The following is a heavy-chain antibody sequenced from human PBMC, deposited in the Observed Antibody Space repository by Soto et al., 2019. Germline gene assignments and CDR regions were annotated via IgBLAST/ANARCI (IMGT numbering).Heavy chain of an antibody. V-gene: IGHV3-48*02. J-gene: IGHJ6*02. CDR3: ARALAAAGQDYYYYYGMDV. D-gene: IGHD6-13*01. CDR1: GFTFSSYS. CDR2: ISSSSSTI. Sequence: EVQLVESGGGLVQPGGSLRLSCAASGFTFSSYSMNWFRQAPGKGLEWVSYISSSSSTIYYADSVKGRFTISRDNAKNSLYLQMNSLRDEDTAVYYCARALAAAGQDYYYYYGMDVWGQGTTVTVSS.